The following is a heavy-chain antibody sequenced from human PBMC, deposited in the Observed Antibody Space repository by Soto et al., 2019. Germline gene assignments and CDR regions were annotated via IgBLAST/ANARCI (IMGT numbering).Heavy chain of an antibody. V-gene: IGHV6-1*01. CDR3: GDGTVYYYGLYV. D-gene: IGHD1-1*01. CDR2: TYYRSRWYN. CDR1: GDSVSSNSAT. Sequence: QVQLQQSGPGLVKPSQTLSLTCAISGDSVSSNSATWNWIRQAPSRGFEWLGRTYYRSRWYNDYAVSVKSRISINPDTSKNQFSLQLNSVTPEDTAVYYCGDGTVYYYGLYVWGQGTTVTVSS. J-gene: IGHJ6*02.